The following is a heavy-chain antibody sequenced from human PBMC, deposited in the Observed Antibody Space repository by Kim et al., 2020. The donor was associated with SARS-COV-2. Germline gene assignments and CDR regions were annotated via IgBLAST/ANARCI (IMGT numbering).Heavy chain of an antibody. V-gene: IGHV3-33*06. Sequence: GGSLRLSCAASGFTFSSYGMHWVRQAPGKGLEWVAVIWYDGSNKYYADSVKGRFTISRDNSKNTLYLQMNSLRAEDTAVYYCAKVNDIAVADPFDYWGQGTLVTVSS. CDR1: GFTFSSYG. D-gene: IGHD6-19*01. CDR2: IWYDGSNK. CDR3: AKVNDIAVADPFDY. J-gene: IGHJ4*02.